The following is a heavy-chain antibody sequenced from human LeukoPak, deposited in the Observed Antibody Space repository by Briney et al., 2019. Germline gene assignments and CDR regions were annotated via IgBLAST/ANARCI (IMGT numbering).Heavy chain of an antibody. J-gene: IGHJ4*02. CDR2: INHSGST. CDR1: GGSFSGYY. Sequence: SETLSLTCAVYGGSFSGYYWSWIRQPPEKGLEWIGEINHSGSTNYNPSLKSRVTISVDTSKNQFSLKLSSVTAADTAVYYCARSLLWFGELTLDYWGQGNLVTVSS. CDR3: ARSLLWFGELTLDY. V-gene: IGHV4-34*01. D-gene: IGHD3-10*01.